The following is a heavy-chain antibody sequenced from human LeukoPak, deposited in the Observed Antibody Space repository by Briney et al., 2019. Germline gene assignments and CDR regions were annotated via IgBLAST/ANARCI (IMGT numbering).Heavy chain of an antibody. Sequence: SETLSLTCTVSGGSISSYYWSWIRQPPGKGLEWIGYIYYSGSTNYNPSLKSRVTISVDTSKNQFSLKLSSVTAADTAVYYCARVAKWYSGSYYTDYWGQGTLVTVSS. CDR1: GGSISSYY. D-gene: IGHD3-10*01. J-gene: IGHJ4*02. CDR2: IYYSGST. CDR3: ARVAKWYSGSYYTDY. V-gene: IGHV4-59*01.